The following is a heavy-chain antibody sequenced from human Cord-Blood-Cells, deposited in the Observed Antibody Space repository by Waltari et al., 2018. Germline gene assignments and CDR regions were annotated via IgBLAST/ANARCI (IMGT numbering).Heavy chain of an antibody. CDR3: ARRGGVGATDY. CDR2: IYYSGST. CDR1: GGSISSSSYY. Sequence: QLQLQESGPGLVKPSETLSLTCTVSGGSISSSSYYWGWIRQPPGKGLEWIGSIYYSGSTYYNPSVKSRVTISVDTSKNQFSLKLSSVTAADTAVYYCARRGGVGATDYWGQGTLVTVSS. J-gene: IGHJ4*02. D-gene: IGHD1-26*01. V-gene: IGHV4-39*07.